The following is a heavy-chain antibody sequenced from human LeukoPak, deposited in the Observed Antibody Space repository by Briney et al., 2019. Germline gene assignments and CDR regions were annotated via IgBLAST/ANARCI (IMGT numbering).Heavy chain of an antibody. CDR2: ISSSSSYI. CDR1: GFTFSSYS. Sequence: GGSLILSCAASGFTFSSYSMNWVRQAPGKGLEWVSSISSSSSYIYYADSVKGRFTISRDNAKNSLYLQMNSLRAEDTAVYYCARAGVVVPAAMRYFDYWGQGTLVTVSS. J-gene: IGHJ4*02. D-gene: IGHD2-2*01. CDR3: ARAGVVVPAAMRYFDY. V-gene: IGHV3-21*01.